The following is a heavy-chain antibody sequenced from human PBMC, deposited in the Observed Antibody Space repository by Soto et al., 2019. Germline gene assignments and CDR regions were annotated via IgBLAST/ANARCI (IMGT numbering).Heavy chain of an antibody. J-gene: IGHJ4*02. CDR1: GFTFSSYG. CDR3: AKDQGDYYDSSGYYWSLDY. D-gene: IGHD3-22*01. Sequence: LRLSCAASGFTFSSYGMHWVRQAPGKGLEWVAVISYDGSNKYYADSVKGRFTISRDNSKNTLYLQMNSLRAEDTAVYYCAKDQGDYYDSSGYYWSLDYWGQGTLVTVSS. V-gene: IGHV3-30*18. CDR2: ISYDGSNK.